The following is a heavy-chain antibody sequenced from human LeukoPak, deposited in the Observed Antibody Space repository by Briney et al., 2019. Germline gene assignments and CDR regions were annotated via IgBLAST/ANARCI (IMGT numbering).Heavy chain of an antibody. Sequence: SETLSLTCAVSGGSISSGGYSWRWIRQPPGKGLEWIGYIYHSGSTYYNPSLKSRVTISVDRSKNQFSLKLSSVIAADTAVYYCARVGYSSVVQHWGQGTLVTVSS. CDR2: IYHSGST. J-gene: IGHJ1*01. CDR1: GGSISSGGYS. CDR3: ARVGYSSVVQH. V-gene: IGHV4-30-2*01. D-gene: IGHD6-19*01.